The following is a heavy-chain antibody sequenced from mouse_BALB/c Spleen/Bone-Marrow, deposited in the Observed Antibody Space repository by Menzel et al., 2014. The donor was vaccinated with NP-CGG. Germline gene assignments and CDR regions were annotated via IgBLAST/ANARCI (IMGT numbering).Heavy chain of an antibody. CDR1: GFTFSDFY. CDR3: ARDVGYGNYFVY. J-gene: IGHJ3*01. V-gene: IGHV7-1*02. CDR2: SRNKAKYYTS. Sequence: EVNVVESGGGLVQPGDSLRLSCATSGFTFSDFYMEWVRQPPGKRLEWIAASRNKAKYYTSEYSASVKGRFIVSRDTSQXXXXXXXNALRAEDTAIYYCARDVGYGNYFVYWGQGTLVTVSA. D-gene: IGHD2-10*02.